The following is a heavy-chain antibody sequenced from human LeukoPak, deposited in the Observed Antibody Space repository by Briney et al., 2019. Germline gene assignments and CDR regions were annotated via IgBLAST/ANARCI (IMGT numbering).Heavy chain of an antibody. V-gene: IGHV4-39*07. J-gene: IGHJ6*02. CDR1: GGSISSSSYY. CDR3: ARLGTVTTYYYYYGMDV. CDR2: IYYSGST. D-gene: IGHD4-17*01. Sequence: SETLSLTCTVSGGSISSSSYYWGWIRQPPGKGLEWIGSIYYSGSTYYNPSLKSRVTISVDTSKNQFSLKLSSVTAADTAVYYCARLGTVTTYYYYYGMDVWGQGTTVTVSS.